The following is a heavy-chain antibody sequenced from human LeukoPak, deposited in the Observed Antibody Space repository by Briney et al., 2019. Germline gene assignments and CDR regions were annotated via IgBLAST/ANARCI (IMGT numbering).Heavy chain of an antibody. CDR1: GFTFSAYG. CDR2: ISNDGSNK. V-gene: IGHV3-30-3*01. D-gene: IGHD5-12*01. CDR3: ARGGYSGYDYVHDDY. J-gene: IGHJ4*02. Sequence: GGSLRLSCAASGFTFSAYGMHWVRQAPGKGLEWVAVISNDGSNKYNADSVKGRFTISRDNSKNSLYLQMNSLRDEDTAVYYCARGGYSGYDYVHDDYWGQGTLVTVSS.